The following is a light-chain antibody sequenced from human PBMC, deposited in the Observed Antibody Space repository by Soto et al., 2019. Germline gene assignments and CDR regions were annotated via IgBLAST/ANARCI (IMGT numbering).Light chain of an antibody. J-gene: IGLJ1*01. CDR1: SSDVGGYNY. CDR3: SSYSSSSTLSTYV. V-gene: IGLV2-14*03. Sequence: QTVLTQPASVYGSPGQSITISCTGTSSDVGGYNYVSWYQHHPGKAPKLMIYDVSNRPSGVSNRFSGSKSGNTASLIISGLQAEDEADYYCSSYSSSSTLSTYVFGTGTKLTVL. CDR2: DVS.